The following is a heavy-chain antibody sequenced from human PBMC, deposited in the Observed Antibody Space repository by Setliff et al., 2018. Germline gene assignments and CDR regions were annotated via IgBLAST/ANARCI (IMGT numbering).Heavy chain of an antibody. D-gene: IGHD6-13*01. J-gene: IGHJ3*02. CDR3: ARDPPGMNAFDI. Sequence: GGSLRLSCAASGFTFSRYWMGWVRQAPGMGPEWLANIKEDGSGKNYVDSVRGRFTISRDNAKNSLYLQIYSLRAGDTAVYYCARDPPGMNAFDIWGHGTMVTVSS. CDR1: GFTFSRYW. V-gene: IGHV3-7*01. CDR2: IKEDGSGK.